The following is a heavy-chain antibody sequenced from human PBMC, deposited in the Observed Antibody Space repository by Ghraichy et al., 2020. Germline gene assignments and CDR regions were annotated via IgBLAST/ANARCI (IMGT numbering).Heavy chain of an antibody. V-gene: IGHV3-23*01. CDR1: GFTFSNYA. D-gene: IGHD6-6*01. CDR2: ISGSGAST. Sequence: SCAASGFTFSNYAMTWVRQAPGKGMEWVSAISGSGASTFYADSVKGRFTVSRDTSKNTLSLQLNSLRAADTAVYYCTKSALIRDWFAPWGQGTLFTVSS. CDR3: TKSALIRDWFAP. J-gene: IGHJ5*02.